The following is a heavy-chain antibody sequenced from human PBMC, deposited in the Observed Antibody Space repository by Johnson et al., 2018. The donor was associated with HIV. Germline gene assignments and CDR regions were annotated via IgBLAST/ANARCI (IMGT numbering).Heavy chain of an antibody. CDR1: GFTFSRYW. Sequence: VQLVESGGGLVQPGGSLRLSCAASGFTFSRYWMHWVRQAPGKGLVWVSRINSDGSSTSYADSVKGRFTISRENAKNSLYLQMNSLRAGDTAVYYCARGSEDAFDIWGQGTMVTVSS. V-gene: IGHV3-74*01. CDR2: INSDGSST. D-gene: IGHD1-26*01. J-gene: IGHJ3*02. CDR3: ARGSEDAFDI.